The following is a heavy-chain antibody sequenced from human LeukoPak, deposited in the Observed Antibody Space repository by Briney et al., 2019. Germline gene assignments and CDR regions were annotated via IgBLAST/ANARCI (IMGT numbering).Heavy chain of an antibody. Sequence: GESLKISCKGSGYSFTSYWIGWVRQMPGKGLEWMGIIYPGDSDTRYSPSFQGQATISADKSISTAYLQWSSLKASDSVMYYCARHTRDHYYGWGSYYNDYWGQGTLVTVSS. CDR2: IYPGDSDT. V-gene: IGHV5-51*01. J-gene: IGHJ4*02. CDR1: GYSFTSYW. CDR3: ARHTRDHYYGWGSYYNDY. D-gene: IGHD3-10*01.